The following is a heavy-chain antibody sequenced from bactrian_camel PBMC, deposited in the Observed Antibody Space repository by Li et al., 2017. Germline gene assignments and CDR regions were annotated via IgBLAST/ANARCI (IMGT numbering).Heavy chain of an antibody. Sequence: VQLVESGGASVQAGGSLRLSCDASGYTDRDCMGWFRQAPGKAREGIAVIDSDGDTAYAESMKDRFTISVDNAKNTLYLQMNSLKPEDTATYYCAAGQGVGWCLDVIRVGAEADFDYWGHGTQVTVS. V-gene: IGHV3S31*01. CDR2: IDSDGDT. CDR3: AAGQGVGWCLDVIRVGAEADFDY. J-gene: IGHJ6*01. D-gene: IGHD5*01. CDR1: GYTDRDC.